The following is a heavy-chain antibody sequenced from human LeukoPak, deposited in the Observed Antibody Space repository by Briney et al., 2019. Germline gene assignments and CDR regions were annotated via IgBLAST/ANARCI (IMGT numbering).Heavy chain of an antibody. CDR3: AKARHYYDSSGYWHSEKHDAFDI. CDR1: GGSISSSSYY. D-gene: IGHD3-22*01. Sequence: SETLSLTCTVSGGSISSSSYYWGWIRQPPGKGLEWIGTIHHSGSTYYNPSLKSRVTISRDASKNQFSLKLTSVTAADTAVYYCAKARHYYDSSGYWHSEKHDAFDIWGQGTMVTVSS. CDR2: IHHSGST. J-gene: IGHJ3*02. V-gene: IGHV4-39*01.